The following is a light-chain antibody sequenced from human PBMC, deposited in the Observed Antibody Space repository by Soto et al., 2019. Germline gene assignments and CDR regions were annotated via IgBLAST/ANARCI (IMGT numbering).Light chain of an antibody. CDR1: QSVNSRY. CDR2: GAF. CDR3: QQSPGT. J-gene: IGKJ1*01. Sequence: MVLTQSPGNLPLSPGERATLSCRASQSVNSRYLAWYQQKPGQAPRLVIYGAFTRATGIPDRFIGSGSGTDFSLTISRLEPEDFAVYYCQQSPGTFGQGTKVEIK. V-gene: IGKV3-20*01.